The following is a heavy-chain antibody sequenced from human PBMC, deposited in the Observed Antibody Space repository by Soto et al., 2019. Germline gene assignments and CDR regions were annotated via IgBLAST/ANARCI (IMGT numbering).Heavy chain of an antibody. D-gene: IGHD6-19*01. Sequence: SETLSLTCSVSGGSISSYSLSWIRQPAGKGLEWIGRIYTSGSTNYNPSLKSRVTMSVDRSKNQFSLRLRSVPAADTAVYYCALQMGYSSGWSTFDSWGQGTLVTVSS. CDR1: GGSISSYS. CDR3: ALQMGYSSGWSTFDS. CDR2: IYTSGST. V-gene: IGHV4-4*07. J-gene: IGHJ4*02.